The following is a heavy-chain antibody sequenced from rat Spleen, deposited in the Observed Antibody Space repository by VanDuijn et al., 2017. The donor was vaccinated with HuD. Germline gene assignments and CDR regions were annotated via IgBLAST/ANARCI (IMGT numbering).Heavy chain of an antibody. CDR2: ISFDTITT. Sequence: EVQLVESGGGLVQPGRSLELSCAASGFTFSDYIMAWVRQAPKKGLEWVATISFDTITTYYRDSVKGRFTISRDNAKSTLYLQMDSLRSEDTATYYCARQWDYWGQGVMVTVSS. CDR3: ARQWDY. J-gene: IGHJ2*01. V-gene: IGHV5-7*01. CDR1: GFTFSDYI.